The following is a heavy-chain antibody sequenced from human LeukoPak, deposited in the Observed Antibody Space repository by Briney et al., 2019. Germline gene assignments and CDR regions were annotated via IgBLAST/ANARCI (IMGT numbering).Heavy chain of an antibody. D-gene: IGHD2-2*02. Sequence: ASARDSCKTSGYTFTGYYLHWVRQGPGQRPEWMGRIDPDSGGTHYGQKFQGRVTVTRDTSITTVYMELSGLTSDDTAVYYCARVPGPYTTSRFDFWGQGTLVTVSS. CDR2: IDPDSGGT. CDR1: GYTFTGYY. V-gene: IGHV1-2*06. J-gene: IGHJ4*02. CDR3: ARVPGPYTTSRFDF.